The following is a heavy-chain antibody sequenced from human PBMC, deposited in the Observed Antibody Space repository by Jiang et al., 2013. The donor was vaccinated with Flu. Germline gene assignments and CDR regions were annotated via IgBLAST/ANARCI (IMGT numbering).Heavy chain of an antibody. J-gene: IGHJ4*02. CDR2: IYYSETISYSGTT. CDR3: TTLQTYCDGACPVITYYFGY. CDR1: GASISSGGYV. D-gene: IGHD2-21*02. Sequence: TLSLTCTVSGASISSGGYVLGLDPPAPRKGLEWIGHIYYSETISYSGTTYYNPSVESRVTISVDTSKNQFSLRLSAATAADTAVYYCTTLQTYCDGACPVITYYFGYWGQGTLVTVSS. V-gene: IGHV4-39*01.